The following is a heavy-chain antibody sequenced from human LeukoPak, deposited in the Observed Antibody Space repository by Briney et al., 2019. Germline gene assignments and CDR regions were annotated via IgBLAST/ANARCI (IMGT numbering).Heavy chain of an antibody. CDR2: ISWDGGST. Sequence: GGSLRLSCAASGFTFDDYTMHWVRQAPGKGLEWVSLISWDGGSTYYADSVKGRFTISRDNAKNSLYLQIHSLRPGDTAVYYCARDKRDYDYWSGLLDIWGQGTMVTVSS. V-gene: IGHV3-43*01. CDR1: GFTFDDYT. CDR3: ARDKRDYDYWSGLLDI. J-gene: IGHJ3*02. D-gene: IGHD3-3*01.